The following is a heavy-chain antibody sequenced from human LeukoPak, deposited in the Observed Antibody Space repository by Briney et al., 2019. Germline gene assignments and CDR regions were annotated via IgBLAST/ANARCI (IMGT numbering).Heavy chain of an antibody. CDR2: IWYDGSNK. Sequence: GGSLRLSCAASGFTFSSYGMHWVRQAPGKGLEWVAVIWYDGSNKYYADSVKGRFTISRDNSKNTLYLQMNSLRAEDTAVYYCARDWRSYDIQGAFDIWGQGTMVTVSS. V-gene: IGHV3-33*01. CDR3: ARDWRSYDIQGAFDI. D-gene: IGHD3-9*01. J-gene: IGHJ3*02. CDR1: GFTFSSYG.